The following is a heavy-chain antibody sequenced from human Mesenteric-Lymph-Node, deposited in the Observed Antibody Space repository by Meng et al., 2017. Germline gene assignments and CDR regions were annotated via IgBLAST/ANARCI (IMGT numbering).Heavy chain of an antibody. D-gene: IGHD5-18*01. J-gene: IGHJ4*02. CDR1: GGTFSSYA. Sequence: QVQLGKFGAEVKKPGASVKVACKASGGTFSSYAISWVRQAPGQGLEWMGGIIPIFGTANYAQKFQGRVTITADKSTSTAYMELSSLRSEDTAVYYCARDAGQLWLLVYWGQGTLVTVSS. CDR2: IIPIFGTA. V-gene: IGHV1-69*06. CDR3: ARDAGQLWLLVY.